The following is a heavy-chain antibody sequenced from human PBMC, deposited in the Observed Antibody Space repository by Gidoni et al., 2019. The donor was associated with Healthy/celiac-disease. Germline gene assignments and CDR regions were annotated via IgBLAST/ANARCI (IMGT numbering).Heavy chain of an antibody. CDR3: ARSRGYDDSFDY. CDR1: GGSFSGYY. CDR2: INHSGST. D-gene: IGHD5-12*01. V-gene: IGHV4-34*01. J-gene: IGHJ4*02. Sequence: QVQLQQWGAGLLKPSETLSLTCAVYGGSFSGYYWSWIRQPPGKGLEWIGEINHSGSTNYNPSLKSRVTISVDTSKNQFSLKLSSVTAADTAVYYCARSRGYDDSFDYWGQGTLVTVSS.